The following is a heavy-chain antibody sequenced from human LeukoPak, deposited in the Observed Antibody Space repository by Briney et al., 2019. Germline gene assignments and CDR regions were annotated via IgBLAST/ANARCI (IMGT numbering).Heavy chain of an antibody. CDR1: GFTFSSYG. Sequence: GGSLRLSCAASGFTFSSYGMHWVRQAPGKGPGWVAVISYDGSNKYYADSVKGRFTVSRDNSENTLYLQMNSLRAEDAAVYYCGKVIHESGSYFHRPSFDYWGQGTLVTVSS. J-gene: IGHJ4*02. CDR3: GKVIHESGSYFHRPSFDY. D-gene: IGHD3-10*01. CDR2: ISYDGSNK. V-gene: IGHV3-30*18.